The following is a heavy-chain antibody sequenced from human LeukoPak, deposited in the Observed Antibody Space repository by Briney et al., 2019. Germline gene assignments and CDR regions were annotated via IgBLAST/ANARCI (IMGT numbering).Heavy chain of an antibody. J-gene: IGHJ4*02. CDR1: GFTFSNYG. CDR3: APDLRGSASSLDD. CDR2: ISGDGGNT. Sequence: GGSLRLSCAASGFTFSNYGMCWVRHAPGKGLEWVSLISGDGGNTYYPDSVKGRFTISRDNSKNTVYLQMNSLRAEDTALYYCAPDLRGSASSLDDWGQGTLVTVSS. D-gene: IGHD6-25*01. V-gene: IGHV3-23*01.